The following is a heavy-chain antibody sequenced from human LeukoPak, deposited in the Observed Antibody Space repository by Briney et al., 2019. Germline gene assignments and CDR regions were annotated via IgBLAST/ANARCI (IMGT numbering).Heavy chain of an antibody. V-gene: IGHV3-30*02. CDR3: ARRRDSGSLQHFDY. Sequence: GGSLRLSCAASGFTFSSYAMHWVRQAPGKGLEWVTFIRYDGSNKYYADSVKGRFTISRDNAKNSLYLQMNSLRAEDTAVYYCARRRDSGSLQHFDYWGQGTLVTVSS. D-gene: IGHD1-26*01. CDR1: GFTFSSYA. CDR2: IRYDGSNK. J-gene: IGHJ4*02.